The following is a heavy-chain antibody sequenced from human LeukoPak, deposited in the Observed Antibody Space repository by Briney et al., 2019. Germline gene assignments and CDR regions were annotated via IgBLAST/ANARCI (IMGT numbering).Heavy chain of an antibody. Sequence: SETLSLTCTVSGGSISTYYRSWIRQPPGKGLEWIGYIYYTGSTNYNPSLKSRVTISVDTSKNQFSLKLSSVTAADTAVYYCARETPYGSGSYPFDYWGQGILVTVSS. V-gene: IGHV4-59*01. D-gene: IGHD3-10*01. CDR1: GGSISTYY. CDR2: IYYTGST. CDR3: ARETPYGSGSYPFDY. J-gene: IGHJ4*02.